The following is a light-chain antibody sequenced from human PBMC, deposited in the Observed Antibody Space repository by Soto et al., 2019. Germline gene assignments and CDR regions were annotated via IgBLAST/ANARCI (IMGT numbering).Light chain of an antibody. CDR3: QQYGSSPRT. J-gene: IGKJ1*01. V-gene: IGKV3-20*01. Sequence: EVALRQPPASLSLAPGERATLSCRASQSVSSNYLAWYQQKPGQAPRLLIYGASTRATGVPDRFSGSGSGTDFTLTISRLEPEDFAVYYCQQYGSSPRTFGQGTKVDIK. CDR2: GAS. CDR1: QSVSSNY.